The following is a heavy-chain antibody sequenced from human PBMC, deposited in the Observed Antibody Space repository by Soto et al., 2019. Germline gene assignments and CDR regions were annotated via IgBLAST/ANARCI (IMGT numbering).Heavy chain of an antibody. V-gene: IGHV3-23*01. CDR2: ISASGGST. D-gene: IGHD3-10*01. J-gene: IGHJ4*02. CDR3: AKRPDAAGTFYFEY. Sequence: SGGSLRLSCAASGFTFSSYVMSWVRQAPGKGLEWVSSISASGGSTYYADSVKGRFTISRDNSKNTLYLQVNGLRAEDTAVYYCAKRPDAAGTFYFEYWGQGTLVTVSS. CDR1: GFTFSSYV.